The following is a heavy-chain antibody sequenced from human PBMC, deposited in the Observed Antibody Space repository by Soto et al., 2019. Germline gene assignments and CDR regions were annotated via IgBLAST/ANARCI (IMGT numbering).Heavy chain of an antibody. J-gene: IGHJ6*02. D-gene: IGHD2-21*01. Sequence: LRLSCAASGFTFSSYGMHWVRQAPGKGLEWVAVIWYDGSNKYYADSVKGRFTISRDNSKNTLYLQMNSLRAEDTAVYYCARDLHIGHLYYYYGMDVWGQGTTVTVSS. CDR2: IWYDGSNK. V-gene: IGHV3-33*01. CDR1: GFTFSSYG. CDR3: ARDLHIGHLYYYYGMDV.